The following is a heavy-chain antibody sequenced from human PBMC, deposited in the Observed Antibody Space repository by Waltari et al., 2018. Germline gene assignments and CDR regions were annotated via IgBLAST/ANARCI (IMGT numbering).Heavy chain of an antibody. CDR1: CVSMDARSYY. D-gene: IGHD6-19*01. Sequence: QLQLPESGPGLVKPSETLSLTCTVSCVSMDARSYYLDWFRQPPGKGLEWIGSVYYNGNTHHNPSLKSRVTVSGDTSKNQFSLMLNSVTAADTAVYYCVRHRLAWYFDLWGRGTLVTVSS. J-gene: IGHJ2*01. CDR3: VRHRLAWYFDL. V-gene: IGHV4-39*01. CDR2: VYYNGNT.